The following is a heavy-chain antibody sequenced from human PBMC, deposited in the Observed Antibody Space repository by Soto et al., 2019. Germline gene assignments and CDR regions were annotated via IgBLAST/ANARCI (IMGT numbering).Heavy chain of an antibody. CDR1: GGSFSGYY. Sequence: SETLSLTCAVYGGSFSGYYWSWIRQPPGKGLEWIGEINHSGSTNYNPSLKSRVTISVDTSKNQFSLKLSSVTAADTAVYYCARERSWIKFHFDYWGKGNLVTVDS. D-gene: IGHD1-1*01. J-gene: IGHJ4*02. V-gene: IGHV4-34*01. CDR3: ARERSWIKFHFDY. CDR2: INHSGST.